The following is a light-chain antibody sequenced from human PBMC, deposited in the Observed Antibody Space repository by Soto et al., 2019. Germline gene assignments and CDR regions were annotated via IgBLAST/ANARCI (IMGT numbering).Light chain of an antibody. V-gene: IGKV3-11*01. CDR2: DAS. CDR1: QSISSY. J-gene: IGKJ2*01. CDR3: QQRSNWPYT. Sequence: TQSPSSLSASVGDRVTITCRASQSISSYLNWYQQKPGQAPRLLIYDASNRATGIPARFSGSGSGTDFTLTISSLEPEDFAVYYCQQRSNWPYTFGQGTKREIK.